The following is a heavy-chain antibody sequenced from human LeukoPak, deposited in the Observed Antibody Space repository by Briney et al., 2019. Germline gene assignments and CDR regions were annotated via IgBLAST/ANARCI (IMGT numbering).Heavy chain of an antibody. CDR2: ISAYNGDT. V-gene: IGHV1-18*01. Sequence: ASVKVSCKASGYTFTSYGISWVRQAPGQGLEWMGWISAYNGDTNYAQKLQGRVTMTTDTSTSTAYTELRSLRSDDTAVYYCARGGPAPHRITLIVVASSTDAFDIRGQGTMVTVSS. CDR3: ARGGPAPHRITLIVVASSTDAFDI. CDR1: GYTFTSYG. D-gene: IGHD3-22*01. J-gene: IGHJ3*02.